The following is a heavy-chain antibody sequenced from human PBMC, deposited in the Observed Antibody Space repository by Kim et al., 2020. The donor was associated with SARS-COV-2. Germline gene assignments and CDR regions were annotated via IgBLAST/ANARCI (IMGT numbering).Heavy chain of an antibody. CDR1: GGSISSYY. CDR2: IYYSGST. D-gene: IGHD3-10*01. Sequence: SETLSLTCTVSGGSISSYYWSWIRQPPGKGLEWIGYIYYSGSTNYNPSLKSRVTISVDXSKNQFSXXLSSVTAADTAVYYWARTYGSXGXRSYGMDVWGQXXXXTVSS. V-gene: IGHV4-59*13. CDR3: ARTYGSXGXRSYGMDV. J-gene: IGHJ6*02.